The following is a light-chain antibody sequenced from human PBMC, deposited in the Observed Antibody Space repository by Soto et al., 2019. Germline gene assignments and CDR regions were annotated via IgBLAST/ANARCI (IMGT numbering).Light chain of an antibody. CDR2: DVS. Sequence: QSVLTQPASVSGSPGQSITISCTGTSSDVGGYNYVSWYQQHPGKAPKLMFYDVSNRPSGVSNRFSGSKSGNTASLTISGLQAEDEADYYCCSYTSSSTPVVFGGGTKVTVL. V-gene: IGLV2-14*03. CDR1: SSDVGGYNY. J-gene: IGLJ2*01. CDR3: CSYTSSSTPVV.